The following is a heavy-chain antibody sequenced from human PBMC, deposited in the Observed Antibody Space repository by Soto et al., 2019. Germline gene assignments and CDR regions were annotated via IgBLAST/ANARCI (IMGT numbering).Heavy chain of an antibody. CDR2: IYYSGST. CDR1: GGSISSYY. V-gene: IGHV4-59*08. J-gene: IGHJ4*02. CDR3: ARHVNEWLRSTVVWFGY. Sequence: PSETLSLTCTVSGGSISSYYWSWIRQPPGKGLEWIGYIYYSGSTNYNPSLKSRVTISVDTSKNQFSLKLSSVTAADTAVYYFARHVNEWLRSTVVWFGYWGQGTLVTVSS. D-gene: IGHD5-12*01.